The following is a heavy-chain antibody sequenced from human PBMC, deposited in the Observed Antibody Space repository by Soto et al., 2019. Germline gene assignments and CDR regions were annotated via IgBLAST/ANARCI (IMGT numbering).Heavy chain of an antibody. CDR3: AKDRWGPIRGGAVAFDM. V-gene: IGHV3-23*01. D-gene: IGHD3-10*01. CDR1: GFTFRDYG. J-gene: IGHJ3*02. Sequence: EVQLLESGGGLVQPGGSLRLSCAASGFTFRDYGMSWVRQAPGKGLEWVSEISDRVGGHGGTFYADAVRGRFTISKDNSKDPLFLHRSGLRAADTAVYYCAKDRWGPIRGGAVAFDMWGEGTVVTVSS. CDR2: ISDRVGGHGGT.